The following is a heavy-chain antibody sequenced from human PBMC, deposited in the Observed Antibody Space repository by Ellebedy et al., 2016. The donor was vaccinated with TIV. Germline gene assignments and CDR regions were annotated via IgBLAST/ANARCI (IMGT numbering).Heavy chain of an antibody. CDR2: ISAAGNVE. Sequence: GGSLRLSXAASGFTFSTYAMNWVRQAQGKGLEWVADISAAGNVEMYAASVRGRFTIPRDNSRNTLWLQMNSLRAEDTAVYYCAKRGIQSYGRGAFDYWGPGTLVTVSS. J-gene: IGHJ4*02. D-gene: IGHD3-16*01. CDR3: AKRGIQSYGRGAFDY. CDR1: GFTFSTYA. V-gene: IGHV3-23*01.